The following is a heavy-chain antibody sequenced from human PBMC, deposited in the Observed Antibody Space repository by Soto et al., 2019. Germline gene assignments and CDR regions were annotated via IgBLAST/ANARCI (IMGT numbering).Heavy chain of an antibody. D-gene: IGHD3-10*01. CDR1: GGSISSYY. Sequence: SETLSLTCTVSGGSISSYYWSWIRQPPGKGLEWIGYIYYSGSTNYNPSLKSRVTISVDTSKNQFSLKLSSVTAADTAMYYCASYGLWFGELRDNWFDPWGQGTLVTVSS. V-gene: IGHV4-59*01. J-gene: IGHJ5*02. CDR3: ASYGLWFGELRDNWFDP. CDR2: IYYSGST.